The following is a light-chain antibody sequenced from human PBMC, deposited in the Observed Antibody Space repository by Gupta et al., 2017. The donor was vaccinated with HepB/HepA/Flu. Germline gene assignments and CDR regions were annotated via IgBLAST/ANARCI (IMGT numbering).Light chain of an antibody. CDR2: AAS. V-gene: IGKV1-39*01. J-gene: IGKJ4*01. CDR1: QSISSY. CDR3: QRSDSTPLT. Sequence: DIQMTQSPSSLSASVGDRVTITCRASQSISSYLNWYQQKPGKAPKLLIYAASSLQSGVPSRFSGSGSGTDFTLTISRLQPEDFATYYCQRSDSTPLTFRGGTNVRI.